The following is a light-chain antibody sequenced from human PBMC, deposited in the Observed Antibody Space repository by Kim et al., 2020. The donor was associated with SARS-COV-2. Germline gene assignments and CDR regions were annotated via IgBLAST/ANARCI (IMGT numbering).Light chain of an antibody. CDR2: EVN. CDR3: SSYAGSNIFVV. V-gene: IGLV2-8*01. J-gene: IGLJ2*01. CDR1: SSDVGGYNY. Sequence: QSALTQPPSASGSPGQSVTISCTGTSSDVGGYNYVSWYQQHPGKAPNLLIYEVNKRPSGVPDRFSGSKSGNTASLTVSGLQADDEADYYCSSYAGSNIFVVFGGGTQLTVL.